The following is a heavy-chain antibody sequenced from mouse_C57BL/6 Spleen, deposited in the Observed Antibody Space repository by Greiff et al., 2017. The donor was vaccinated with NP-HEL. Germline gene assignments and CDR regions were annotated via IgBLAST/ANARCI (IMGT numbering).Heavy chain of an antibody. D-gene: IGHD1-1*01. Sequence: VQLQQPGAELVKPGASVKMSCKASGYTFTSYWITWVKQRPGQGLEWIGDIYPGSGSTNYNEKFKSKATLTVDTSSSTAYMQLSSLTSEDSAVDYCARFITTVVAVDEGYVDVWGTGTTVTVSS. V-gene: IGHV1-55*01. J-gene: IGHJ1*03. CDR3: ARFITTVVAVDEGYVDV. CDR1: GYTFTSYW. CDR2: IYPGSGST.